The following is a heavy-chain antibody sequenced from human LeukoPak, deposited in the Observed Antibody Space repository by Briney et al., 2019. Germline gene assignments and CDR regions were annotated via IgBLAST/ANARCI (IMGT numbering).Heavy chain of an antibody. Sequence: PSETLSLTCAVYGGSFSGYYWSWIRQPPGKGLEWIGEINHSGSTNYNPSLKSRVTISVDTSKNQFSLKLNSVTAADTAVYYCARRSRSSGFFDYWGQGTLVTVSS. V-gene: IGHV4-34*01. D-gene: IGHD1-1*01. CDR2: INHSGST. CDR3: ARRSRSSGFFDY. J-gene: IGHJ4*02. CDR1: GGSFSGYY.